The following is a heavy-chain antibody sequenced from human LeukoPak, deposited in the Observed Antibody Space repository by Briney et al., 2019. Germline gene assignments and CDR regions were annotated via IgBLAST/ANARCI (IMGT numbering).Heavy chain of an antibody. CDR1: GFTFSSYA. CDR3: ARAGGSTVSHSDY. J-gene: IGHJ4*02. Sequence: GGSLRLSCAASGFTFSSYAMHWVRQAPGKGLEWVSSISSSTSYIYYADSVKGRFTISKDNAKNSLYLQMNSLRAEDTAVYYCARAGGSTVSHSDYWGQGTLVTVSS. D-gene: IGHD4-17*01. V-gene: IGHV3-21*01. CDR2: ISSSTSYI.